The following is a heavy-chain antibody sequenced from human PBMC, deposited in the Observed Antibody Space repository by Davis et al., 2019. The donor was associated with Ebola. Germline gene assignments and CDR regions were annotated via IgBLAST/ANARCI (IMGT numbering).Heavy chain of an antibody. D-gene: IGHD3-10*01. J-gene: IGHJ4*02. CDR3: ARGVDGFYDSGAYYYLDN. Sequence: SETLSLTCSVSGGSVSNNSYYWSWIRQPPGKGLEWIGYIYHSGITSYNPSLKSRVTMSVDTSKNQFSLKLSSVTAADTAVYYCARGVDGFYDSGAYYYLDNWGQGTLVTVSS. CDR1: GGSVSNNSYY. V-gene: IGHV4-61*01. CDR2: IYHSGIT.